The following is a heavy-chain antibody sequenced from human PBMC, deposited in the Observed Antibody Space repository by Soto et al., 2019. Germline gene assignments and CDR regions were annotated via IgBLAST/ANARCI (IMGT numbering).Heavy chain of an antibody. Sequence: PGGSLRLSCAATGFTFSVYAMTWVRQAPGKGLEWVSAVTANGGSTYSADSVKGRFTISRDNAKNSLYLQMNSLRAEDTAVYYCARSGVYYGMDVWGQGTTVTVYS. CDR1: GFTFSVYA. CDR2: VTANGGST. J-gene: IGHJ6*02. CDR3: ARSGVYYGMDV. V-gene: IGHV3-23*01. D-gene: IGHD1-26*01.